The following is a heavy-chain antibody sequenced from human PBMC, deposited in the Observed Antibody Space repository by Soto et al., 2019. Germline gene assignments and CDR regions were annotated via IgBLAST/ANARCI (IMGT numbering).Heavy chain of an antibody. CDR1: GGSISSSSYY. J-gene: IGHJ4*02. Sequence: SETLSLTCTVSGGSISSSSYYWGWIRQPPGKGLEWIGSIYYSGSTYYNPSLKSRVTISVDTSKNQFSLKLSSVTAADTAVYYCARHFPQGVVVISPSYFDYWGQGTLVTVSS. CDR3: ARHFPQGVVVISPSYFDY. V-gene: IGHV4-39*01. D-gene: IGHD3-22*01. CDR2: IYYSGST.